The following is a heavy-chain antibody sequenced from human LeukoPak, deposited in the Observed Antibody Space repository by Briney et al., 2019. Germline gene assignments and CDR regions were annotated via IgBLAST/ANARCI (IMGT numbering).Heavy chain of an antibody. CDR1: GYTFTSYY. CDR2: INPSGGST. J-gene: IGHJ6*02. CDR3: ARGCSGWCGRNYYYGMDV. Sequence: ASVKVSCKASGYTFTSYYMHWVRQAPGQGLEWMGIINPSGGSTSYAQKFQGRVTMTRDTSTSTVYMELSSLRSEDTAVYYCARGCSGWCGRNYYYGMDVWGQGTTVTVSS. V-gene: IGHV1-46*01. D-gene: IGHD6-19*01.